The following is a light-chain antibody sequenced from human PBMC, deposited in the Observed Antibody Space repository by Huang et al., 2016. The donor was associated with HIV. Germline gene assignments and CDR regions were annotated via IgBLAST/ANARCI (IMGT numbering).Light chain of an antibody. V-gene: IGKV1-39*01. CDR2: AAS. CDR1: ENIVYS. J-gene: IGKJ4*01. CDR3: QQSRSLPRT. Sequence: EIQLTQSPSSLSASVGDGITITCRASENIVYSLSWFRQRPGRAPEALIYAASSLHAGVPSKFSATGSGANFTLSIDGLGPEDFATYYCQQSRSLPRTYGGGTKVDI.